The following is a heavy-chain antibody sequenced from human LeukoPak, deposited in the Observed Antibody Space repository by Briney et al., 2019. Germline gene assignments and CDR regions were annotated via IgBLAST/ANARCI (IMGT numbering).Heavy chain of an antibody. J-gene: IGHJ4*02. CDR1: GFTFSSYA. CDR2: IRYVGSNT. CDR3: AKDGTSYYYIYY. V-gene: IGHV3-30*02. Sequence: GGSLRLSCAASGFTFSSYAMSWVGQAPGKGLEWLAFIRYVGSNTYYADSVKGRFTVSRDDSKNTLYLQMNSLSGDDTAVYYCAKDGTSYYYIYYWGQGTLVTVSS. D-gene: IGHD2/OR15-2a*01.